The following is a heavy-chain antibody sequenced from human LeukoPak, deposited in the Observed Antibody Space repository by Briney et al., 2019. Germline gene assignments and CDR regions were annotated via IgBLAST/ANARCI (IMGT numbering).Heavy chain of an antibody. J-gene: IGHJ4*02. V-gene: IGHV4-59*07. D-gene: IGHD4-17*01. CDR3: ARAAVTTWYYFDY. Sequence: KPSDTLSLTCTVSGGSISGYYWSWIRQPPGKGLECIGYIYYSGNTKYNPSLKSRVTISVDTSKNQFSLKLGSVTAADTAVYYCARAAVTTWYYFDYWGQGTLVTVSS. CDR1: GGSISGYY. CDR2: IYYSGNT.